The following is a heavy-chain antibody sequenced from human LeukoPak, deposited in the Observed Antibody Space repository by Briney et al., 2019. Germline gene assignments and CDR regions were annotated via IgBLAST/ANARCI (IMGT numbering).Heavy chain of an antibody. V-gene: IGHV3-23*01. D-gene: IGHD5-18*01. CDR3: ARKRGYSYGYLDY. CDR1: GFTFNTYT. Sequence: PGGSLRLSCAASGFTFNTYTMNWVRQAPGKGLEWVSAISGSGGSTYYADSVKGRFTISRDNSKNTLYLQMNSLRAEDTAVYYCARKRGYSYGYLDYWGQGTLVTVSS. CDR2: ISGSGGST. J-gene: IGHJ4*02.